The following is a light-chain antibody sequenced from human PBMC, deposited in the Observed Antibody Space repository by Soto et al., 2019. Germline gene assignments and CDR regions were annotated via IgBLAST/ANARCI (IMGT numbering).Light chain of an antibody. Sequence: QPVLTQSPSASASLGASVKLTCTLSSGHSSYAIAWHQQQPEKGPRYLMKLNSDGSHSKRDGIPDRFSGSSSGAERYLIISSLQSADEADYYCQTWGTGIHVFGNGTKVTVL. CDR1: SGHSSYA. CDR2: LNSDGSH. CDR3: QTWGTGIHV. V-gene: IGLV4-69*01. J-gene: IGLJ1*01.